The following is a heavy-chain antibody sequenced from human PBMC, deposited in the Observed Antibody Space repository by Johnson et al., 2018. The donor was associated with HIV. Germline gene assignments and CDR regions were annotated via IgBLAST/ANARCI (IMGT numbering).Heavy chain of an antibody. V-gene: IGHV3-15*01. CDR3: TTGSLVANDAFDI. CDR1: GFTFSNAW. Sequence: EQLVESGGGLVKPGGSLRLSCAASGFTFSNAWMSWVRQAPGKGLEWVGRIKSKTDGGTTDYAAPVKGRFTISRDDSKNTLYLQMNSLKTEDTAVYYCTTGSLVANDAFDIWGQGTMVTVSS. D-gene: IGHD5-12*01. J-gene: IGHJ3*02. CDR2: IKSKTDGGTT.